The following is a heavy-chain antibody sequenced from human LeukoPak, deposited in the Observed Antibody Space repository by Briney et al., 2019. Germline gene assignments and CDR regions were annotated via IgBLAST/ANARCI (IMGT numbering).Heavy chain of an antibody. CDR1: GFTFSSYA. Sequence: GGSLRLSCAASGFTFSSYAMHWVRQAPGKGLEWVAVISYDGSNKYYADSVKGRFTISRDNSKNTLYLQMNSLRAEDTAVYYCARDTTRSGGSCQFDYWGQGTLSPSPQ. D-gene: IGHD2-15*01. CDR2: ISYDGSNK. J-gene: IGHJ4*02. V-gene: IGHV3-30-3*01. CDR3: ARDTTRSGGSCQFDY.